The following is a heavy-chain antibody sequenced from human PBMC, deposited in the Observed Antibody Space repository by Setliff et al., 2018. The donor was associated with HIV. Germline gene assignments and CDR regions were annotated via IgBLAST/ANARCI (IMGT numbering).Heavy chain of an antibody. CDR2: IYYRGNT. V-gene: IGHV4-31*03. J-gene: IGHJ3*02. CDR1: GGSISSDGYY. Sequence: SETLSLTCTVSGGSISSDGYYWSWIRQHPGKGLEWIGYIYYRGNTFYNPSLKSRVTISVDTSKNQSSLKLSSVTAADTAVYYCATDRGMGAYYYDSSALGDAFDIWGQGTMVTVSS. D-gene: IGHD3-22*01. CDR3: ATDRGMGAYYYDSSALGDAFDI.